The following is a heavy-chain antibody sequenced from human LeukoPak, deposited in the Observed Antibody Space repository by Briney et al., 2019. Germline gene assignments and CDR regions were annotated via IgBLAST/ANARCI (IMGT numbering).Heavy chain of an antibody. Sequence: SVKVSCKASGGTFSSYAISWVRQAPGQGLEWMGGIIPIFGTANYAQKFQGRVTITADKSTGTAYMELSSLRSEDTAVYYCARGEYYGSGDQYNWFDPWGQGTLVTVSS. CDR2: IIPIFGTA. CDR3: ARGEYYGSGDQYNWFDP. D-gene: IGHD3-10*01. CDR1: GGTFSSYA. V-gene: IGHV1-69*06. J-gene: IGHJ5*02.